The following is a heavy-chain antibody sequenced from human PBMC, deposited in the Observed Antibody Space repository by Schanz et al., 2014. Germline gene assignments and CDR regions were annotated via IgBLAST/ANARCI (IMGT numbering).Heavy chain of an antibody. V-gene: IGHV3-74*02. D-gene: IGHD1-26*01. J-gene: IGHJ5*02. CDR3: AKELYSGSHYGWFDP. CDR2: IDGEGSDT. Sequence: VQLVESGGGVVQPGGSLRLSCAASGFTFSNHWVHWFRQGPGKGLSWVARIDGEGSDTRYADSVKGRFTISRDNARNTVSLQMNSLRADDTAVYYCAKELYSGSHYGWFDPWGQGTLVTVSS. CDR1: GFTFSNHW.